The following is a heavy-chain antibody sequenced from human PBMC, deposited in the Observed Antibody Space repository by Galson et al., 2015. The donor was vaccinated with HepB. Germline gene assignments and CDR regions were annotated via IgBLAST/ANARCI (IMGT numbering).Heavy chain of an antibody. J-gene: IGHJ6*03. CDR1: GGTFTSSA. CDR2: IVVGSGNT. Sequence: SVKVSCKASGGTFTSSAVQWVRQARGQRLEWIGWIVVGSGNTNYAQKFQERVTITRDMSTSTAYMELSSLRSEDTAVYYCAAAGTRFGYYYMDVWGKGTTVTVSS. D-gene: IGHD6-13*01. V-gene: IGHV1-58*01. CDR3: AAAGTRFGYYYMDV.